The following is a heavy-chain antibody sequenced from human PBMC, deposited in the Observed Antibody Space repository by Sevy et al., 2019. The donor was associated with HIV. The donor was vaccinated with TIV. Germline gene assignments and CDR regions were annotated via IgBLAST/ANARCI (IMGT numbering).Heavy chain of an antibody. J-gene: IGHJ4*02. V-gene: IGHV1-24*01. CDR3: ATTREYYEDNSGYLDY. CDR1: GKNLNDLP. CDR2: FDPEEGER. Sequence: ASVKVSCKVSGKNLNDLPMHWVRQAPGKGLEWMGRFDPEEGERIDVQKFQGRATMTEDTSSDTAYMELNSLRSEDTAMYYCATTREYYEDNSGYLDYWGQGILVTVSS. D-gene: IGHD3-16*01.